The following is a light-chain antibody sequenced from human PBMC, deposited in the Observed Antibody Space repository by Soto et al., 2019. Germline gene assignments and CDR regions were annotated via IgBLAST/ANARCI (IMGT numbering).Light chain of an antibody. CDR3: QHSYGTPRT. V-gene: IGKV1-39*01. CDR2: AVS. Sequence: DIQMTQYPSSLSASVGDRVTITCRASQSISTYLNWYQHKPGKAPKVLIYAVSSLQSGVPSRFSGSGSGTDFTLTITSLQPEDSATYYCQHSYGTPRTFGQGTKVEIK. CDR1: QSISTY. J-gene: IGKJ1*01.